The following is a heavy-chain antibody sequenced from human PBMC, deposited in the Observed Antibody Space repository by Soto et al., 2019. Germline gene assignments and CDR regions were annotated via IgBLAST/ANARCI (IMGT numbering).Heavy chain of an antibody. CDR3: ARRVRVVIKDYYYYAMDV. V-gene: IGHV5-10-1*01. D-gene: IGHD3-22*01. CDR1: GYSFTSYW. Sequence: GESLKISCKGSGYSFTSYWISWLRQMPGKGLEWMGRIDPSDSYTNYSPSFQGHVTISADKSISTAYLQWSSLKASDTGTYYYARRVRVVIKDYYYYAMDVWGQGTTVTVSS. CDR2: IDPSDSYT. J-gene: IGHJ6*02.